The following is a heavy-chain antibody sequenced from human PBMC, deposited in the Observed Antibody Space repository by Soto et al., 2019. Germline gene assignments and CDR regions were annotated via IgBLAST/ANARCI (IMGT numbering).Heavy chain of an antibody. CDR1: GGSFSGYC. Sequence: SETLSLTCAVYGGSFSGYCWSWIRQPPGKGLEWIGEINHSGSTNYNPSLKSRVTISVDTSKNQFSLKLSSVTAAETAVYHCERGTEAGTKFDYWGQGTLVTVSS. V-gene: IGHV4-34*01. D-gene: IGHD6-13*01. CDR3: ERGTEAGTKFDY. CDR2: INHSGST. J-gene: IGHJ4*02.